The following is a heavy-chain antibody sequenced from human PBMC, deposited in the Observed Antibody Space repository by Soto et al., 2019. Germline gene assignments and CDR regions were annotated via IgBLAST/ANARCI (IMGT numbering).Heavy chain of an antibody. J-gene: IGHJ6*03. Sequence: QAQLQQWGAGLLKPSETLSLTCAVYGGSFSGYQWSWIRQTPGKGLEWIGEINDSGNINYNPSLKSRVNILIDTPKKQISLKLSSVTAADTAVYYCARGLILWFGELSRRGGYYYYMDVWGKGTTVTVSS. V-gene: IGHV4-34*01. CDR3: ARGLILWFGELSRRGGYYYYMDV. CDR2: INDSGNI. D-gene: IGHD3-10*01. CDR1: GGSFSGYQ.